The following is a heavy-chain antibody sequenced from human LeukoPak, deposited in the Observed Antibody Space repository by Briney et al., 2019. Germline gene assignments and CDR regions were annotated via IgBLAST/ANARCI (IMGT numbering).Heavy chain of an antibody. Sequence: SETLSLTCTVSGGSISSYYWSWIRQPPGKGLEWIGYIYYSGSTYYNPSLKSRVTISVDTSKNQFSLKLSSVTAADTAVYYCAREGGPYYYDSETDYWGQGTLVTVSS. CDR2: IYYSGST. V-gene: IGHV4-59*12. D-gene: IGHD3-10*01. CDR1: GGSISSYY. CDR3: AREGGPYYYDSETDY. J-gene: IGHJ4*02.